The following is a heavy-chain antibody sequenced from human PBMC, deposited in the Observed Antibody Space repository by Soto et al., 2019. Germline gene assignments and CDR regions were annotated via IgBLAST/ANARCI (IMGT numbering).Heavy chain of an antibody. CDR1: GFTFSSYT. CDR3: AKAVMVVGSAYNV. Sequence: GSLRLSCAASGFTFSSYTMGWVRQAPGKGLEWVSDISGSGTNTYYIDSVKGRFTIPRDNSKNTLYLEMNGLRAEDTAVYYCAKAVMVVGSAYNVWGQGTMVTVSS. J-gene: IGHJ3*01. V-gene: IGHV3-23*01. CDR2: ISGSGTNT. D-gene: IGHD2-15*01.